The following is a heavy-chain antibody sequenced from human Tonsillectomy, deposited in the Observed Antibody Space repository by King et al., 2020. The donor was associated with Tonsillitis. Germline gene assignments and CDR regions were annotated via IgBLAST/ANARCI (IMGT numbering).Heavy chain of an antibody. J-gene: IGHJ4*02. CDR1: GFSLSTRGVG. CDR3: ARTVHYYGSGSFDY. Sequence: ITLKESGPTLVKPTQTLTLTCTFSGFSLSTRGVGVGCIRQPPGEALEWLALIYWDDEQRYSPSLNNRLSITKDTSKNQVVLTMTNMDPVDTATYYCARTVHYYGSGSFDYWGQGTLVTVSS. V-gene: IGHV2-5*02. CDR2: IYWDDEQ. D-gene: IGHD3-10*01.